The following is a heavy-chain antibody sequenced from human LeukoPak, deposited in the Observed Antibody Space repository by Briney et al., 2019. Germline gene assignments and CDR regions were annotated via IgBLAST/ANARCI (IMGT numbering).Heavy chain of an antibody. V-gene: IGHV4-34*01. Sequence: SETLFLTCAVYGGSFSGYYWTWTRQPPGKELEWIGEINHSGNINYNPSLKSRVTLLVDTSKNQFSLNLRSVTAADTAVYYCARQDVDAGAGTTSYAFDIWDQGTMVTVSS. CDR2: INHSGNI. J-gene: IGHJ3*02. CDR1: GGSFSGYY. D-gene: IGHD1-14*01. CDR3: ARQDVDAGAGTTSYAFDI.